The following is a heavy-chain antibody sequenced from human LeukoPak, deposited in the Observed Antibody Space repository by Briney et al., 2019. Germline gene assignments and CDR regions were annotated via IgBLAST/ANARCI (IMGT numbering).Heavy chain of an antibody. CDR1: GYTFTGYY. D-gene: IGHD6-6*01. V-gene: IGHV1-2*02. Sequence: GSSVKVSCKASGYTFTGYYMDWVLHAPGQGLEWMGWINPNTGGTNYAQKFQGRVTMTRDTSISTAYMELSRLSSDDPAVYYCAIHSEWGIAARPDEPAGTFDYWGQGTLVTVSS. J-gene: IGHJ4*02. CDR3: AIHSEWGIAARPDEPAGTFDY. CDR2: INPNTGGT.